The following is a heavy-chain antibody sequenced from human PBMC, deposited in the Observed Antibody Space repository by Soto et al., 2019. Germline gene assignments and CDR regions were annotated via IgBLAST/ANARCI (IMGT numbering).Heavy chain of an antibody. CDR1: GYSFTTYG. J-gene: IGHJ4*02. CDR3: AREVESTPPSYYFDY. D-gene: IGHD1-26*01. CDR2: ISPYNGKT. V-gene: IGHV1-18*01. Sequence: ASVKVSCKASGYSFTTYGIFWVRQAPGQGLEWMGWISPYNGKTNYAQNLQGRVSMTTDTSTTTVYLEVSSLTSEDTAVFFCAREVESTPPSYYFDYWGQGTLVTVSS.